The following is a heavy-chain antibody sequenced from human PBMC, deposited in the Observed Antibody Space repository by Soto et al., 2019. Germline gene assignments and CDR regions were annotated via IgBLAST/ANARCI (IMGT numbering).Heavy chain of an antibody. Sequence: PSETLSLTCAVYGGSFSGYYWSWIRQPPGKGLEWIGEINHSGSTNYNPSLKSRVTISVDTSKNQFSLKLSSVTAADTAVYYCARGPLIAARRGYRNYYYYMDVWGKGTTVTVSS. J-gene: IGHJ6*03. CDR2: INHSGST. CDR1: GGSFSGYY. CDR3: ARGPLIAARRGYRNYYYYMDV. V-gene: IGHV4-34*01. D-gene: IGHD6-6*01.